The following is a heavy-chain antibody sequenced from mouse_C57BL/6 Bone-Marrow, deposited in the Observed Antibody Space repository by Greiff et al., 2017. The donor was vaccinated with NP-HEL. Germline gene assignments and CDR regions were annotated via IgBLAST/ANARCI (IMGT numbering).Heavy chain of an antibody. V-gene: IGHV1-66*01. CDR2: IYPGSGNT. CDR3: ARWGTTVVAPYAMDY. Sequence: QVQLQQSGPELVKPGASVKISCKASGYSFPSYYIHWVKQRPGQGLEWIGWIYPGSGNTKYNEKFKGKATLTADTSSSTAYMQLSSLTSEDSAVYYCARWGTTVVAPYAMDYWGQGTSVTVSS. J-gene: IGHJ4*01. D-gene: IGHD1-1*01. CDR1: GYSFPSYY.